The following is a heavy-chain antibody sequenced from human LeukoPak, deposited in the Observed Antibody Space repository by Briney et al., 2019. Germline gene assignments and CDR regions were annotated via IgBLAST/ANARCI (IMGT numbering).Heavy chain of an antibody. CDR3: ARAHMFQRNQLLCPGDY. CDR1: GGTFSSYA. J-gene: IGHJ4*02. CDR2: IIPILGIA. Sequence: SVKVSCKASGGTFSSYAISWVRQAPGQGLEWMGRIIPILGIANYAQKFQGRVTITADKSTSTAYMELSSLRSEDTAVYYCARAHMFQRNQLLCPGDYWGQGTLVTVSS. V-gene: IGHV1-69*04. D-gene: IGHD2-2*01.